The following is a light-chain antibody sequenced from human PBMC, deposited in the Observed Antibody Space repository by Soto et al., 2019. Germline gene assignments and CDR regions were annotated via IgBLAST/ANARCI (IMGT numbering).Light chain of an antibody. CDR2: SAS. J-gene: IGKJ4*01. V-gene: IGKV1-39*01. CDR1: QSSSFY. CDR3: QQSYRTPLT. Sequence: DVQMSQSQASLSASXXDRIXITSLASQSSSFYLNGDQQKPGKAPQXXRYSASSLQRLVPSRFSGSGAGTDFTLTSGSLQPEDFATYYCQQSYRTPLTFGGGTKVDIK.